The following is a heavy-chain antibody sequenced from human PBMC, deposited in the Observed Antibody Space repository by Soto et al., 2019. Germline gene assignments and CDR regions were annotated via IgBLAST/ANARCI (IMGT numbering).Heavy chain of an antibody. CDR1: GFIFRSYA. V-gene: IGHV3-30-3*01. CDR2: ASFDGSDT. J-gene: IGHJ6*02. Sequence: QVQLVESGGGVVQPGMSLRLSCAVSGFIFRSYAMHWVRQAPGKGLEWVAVASFDGSDTYSSDSVKGRFTISRDNSKNMLYLQMNSLRAEDTAVYYCARCPSGSAFYYYGMDVWGQGTTVTVSS. D-gene: IGHD6-19*01. CDR3: ARCPSGSAFYYYGMDV.